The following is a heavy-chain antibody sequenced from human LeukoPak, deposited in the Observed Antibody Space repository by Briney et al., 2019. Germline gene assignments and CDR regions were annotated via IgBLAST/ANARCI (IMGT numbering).Heavy chain of an antibody. D-gene: IGHD6-19*01. V-gene: IGHV4-38-2*02. CDR2: IYHSGST. CDR3: ARDPHSSGSYFDY. J-gene: IGHJ4*02. CDR1: GYSISSGYY. Sequence: PSETLSLTCTVSGYSISSGYYWGWIRQPPGKGLEWIGSIYHSGSTYYNPSLKSRVTISVDTSKNQFSLKLSSVTAADTAVYYCARDPHSSGSYFDYWGQGTLVTVSS.